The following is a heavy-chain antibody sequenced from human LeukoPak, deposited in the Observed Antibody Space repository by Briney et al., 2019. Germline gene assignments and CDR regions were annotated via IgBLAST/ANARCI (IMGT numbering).Heavy chain of an antibody. CDR3: ARYSGSYEVNYYYYYGMDV. Sequence: GGSLRLSCAASGFTFSSYGMYWVRQAPGKGLEWVALIWYDGSNRYCADSVKGRFTISRDNAKNSLYLQMNSLRAEDTAVYYCARYSGSYEVNYYYYYGMDVWGQGTTVTVSS. D-gene: IGHD1-26*01. J-gene: IGHJ6*02. V-gene: IGHV3-33*03. CDR2: IWYDGSNR. CDR1: GFTFSSYG.